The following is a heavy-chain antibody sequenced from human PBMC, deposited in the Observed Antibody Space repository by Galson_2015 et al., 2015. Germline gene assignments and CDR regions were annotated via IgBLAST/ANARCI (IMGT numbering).Heavy chain of an antibody. V-gene: IGHV3-33*06. D-gene: IGHD2-2*01. Sequence: SLRLSCAASGFTFSSYGMHWVRQAPGKGLEWVAVIWYDGSNKYYADSVKGRFTISRDNSKNTLYLQMNSLRAEDTAVYYCAKQGEYCSSIRCYVRFWYFDLWGRGTLVTISS. CDR2: IWYDGSNK. CDR3: AKQGEYCSSIRCYVRFWYFDL. J-gene: IGHJ2*01. CDR1: GFTFSSYG.